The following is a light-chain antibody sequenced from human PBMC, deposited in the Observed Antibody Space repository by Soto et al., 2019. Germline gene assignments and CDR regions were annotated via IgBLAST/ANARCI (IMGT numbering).Light chain of an antibody. J-gene: IGKJ1*01. V-gene: IGKV3-15*01. CDR1: QSINNY. CDR2: GAS. Sequence: EIVMTQSPATLSVSPGERATLSCRASQSINNYLAWYQQKPGQAPRLLIYGASTRATGIPVRFSGSGSGTEFTLTISSLQSEDFAVYYCQQYSNWPPRTFGQGTKVEIK. CDR3: QQYSNWPPRT.